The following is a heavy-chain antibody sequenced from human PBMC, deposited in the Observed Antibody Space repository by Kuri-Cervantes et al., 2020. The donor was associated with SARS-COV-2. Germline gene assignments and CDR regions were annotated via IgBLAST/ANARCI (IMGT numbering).Heavy chain of an antibody. CDR2: IRHDGSNK. CDR1: GFTFSSYG. CDR3: TTDQVAGSYCSSTSCYEDY. D-gene: IGHD2-2*01. Sequence: GGSLRLSCAASGFTFSSYGMHWVRQAPGKGLEWVAFIRHDGSNKYYADSVKGRFTISRDNSKNTLYLQMNSLKTEDTAVYYCTTDQVAGSYCSSTSCYEDYWGQGTLVTVSS. J-gene: IGHJ4*02. V-gene: IGHV3-30*02.